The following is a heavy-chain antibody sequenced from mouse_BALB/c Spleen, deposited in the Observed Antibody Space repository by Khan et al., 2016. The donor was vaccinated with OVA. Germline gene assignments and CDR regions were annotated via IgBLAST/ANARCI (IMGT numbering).Heavy chain of an antibody. CDR2: MNYSGST. V-gene: IGHV3-2*02. Sequence: EVQLQESGPGLVKPSQSLSLTCTVTGYSITSDYAWNWIRQFPGNKLEWMGYMNYSGSTSYNPSLKSRISISRCSSQNLFFLLLTSVTSVDTATSYCARWFSSLCQEPLVTLSA. CDR1: GYSITSDYA. J-gene: IGHJ3*01. CDR3: ARWFSS.